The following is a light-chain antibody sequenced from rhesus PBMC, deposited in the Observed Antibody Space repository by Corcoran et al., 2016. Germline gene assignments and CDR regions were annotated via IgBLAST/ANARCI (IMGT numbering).Light chain of an antibody. Sequence: DIQMTQSPSSLSASVGDRVTITCRASQGISTYLNWYQQKPGKAPKRLIYAASTLESGVPSRFSGSGSGTDFTFTISSLQPEDFATYYCLQYNSDPLTFGGGTKVEIK. J-gene: IGKJ4*01. CDR2: AAS. V-gene: IGKV1-43*02. CDR3: LQYNSDPLT. CDR1: QGISTY.